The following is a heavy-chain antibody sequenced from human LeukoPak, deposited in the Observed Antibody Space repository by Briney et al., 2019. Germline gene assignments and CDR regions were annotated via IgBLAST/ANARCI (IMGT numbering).Heavy chain of an antibody. CDR3: AKDRGRGSGY. Sequence: GGSLRLSCAASGFTFSSYGMHWVRQAPGKGLEWVAVISYDGSNKYYADSVKGRFTISRDNSKNTLYLQMNSLRAEDTAVYYCAKDRGRGSGYWGQGTLVTVSS. V-gene: IGHV3-30*18. J-gene: IGHJ4*02. D-gene: IGHD3-10*01. CDR1: GFTFSSYG. CDR2: ISYDGSNK.